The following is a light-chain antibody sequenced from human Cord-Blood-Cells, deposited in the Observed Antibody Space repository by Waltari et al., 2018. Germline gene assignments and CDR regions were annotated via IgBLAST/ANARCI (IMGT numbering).Light chain of an antibody. CDR1: ALPKQY. V-gene: IGLV3-25*03. Sequence: SYELTQPPSVSVSPGQTARITCSGDALPKQYASLYQQKPGQAPVLVLYKCSERPSGIPERFSGSSSGTTVTLTISGVQAEDEADYYCQSADSSGTSVVFGGGTKLTVL. CDR3: QSADSSGTSVV. J-gene: IGLJ2*01. CDR2: KCS.